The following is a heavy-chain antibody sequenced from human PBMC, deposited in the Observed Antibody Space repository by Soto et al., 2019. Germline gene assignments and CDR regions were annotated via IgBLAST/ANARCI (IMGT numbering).Heavy chain of an antibody. J-gene: IGHJ4*02. CDR3: ARTKQGSGSFVTFDF. D-gene: IGHD3-10*01. V-gene: IGHV4-59*08. CDR2: IHYSGST. CDR1: GGSISYYY. Sequence: QVQLQESGPGLVKPSETLSLTCTVSGGSISYYYWGWIRQPPGKGLEWIGYIHYSGSTNYNPSLKRRFTVSVDTSKNLFSLILSSVTAADTAVYYCARTKQGSGSFVTFDFWGQGTLVTVSS.